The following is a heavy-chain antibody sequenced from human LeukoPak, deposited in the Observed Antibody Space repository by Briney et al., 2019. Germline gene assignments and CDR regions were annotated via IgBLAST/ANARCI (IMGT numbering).Heavy chain of an antibody. CDR3: LRGYCISTSCYNWFDP. CDR1: GYTFTGYY. D-gene: IGHD2-2*01. CDR2: INPNSGGT. Sequence: ASVKVSCKASGYTFTGYYMHWVRQAPGQGLEWMGWINPNSGGTNYAQKFQGRVTMTRDTSISTAYMELSRLRSDDTAVYYCLRGYCISTSCYNWFDPWGQGTLVTVSS. J-gene: IGHJ5*02. V-gene: IGHV1-2*02.